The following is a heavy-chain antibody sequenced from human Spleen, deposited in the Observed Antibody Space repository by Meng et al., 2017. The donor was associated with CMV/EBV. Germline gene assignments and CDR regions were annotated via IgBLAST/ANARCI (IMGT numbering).Heavy chain of an antibody. CDR3: ARDLGPYEDGFNGMDV. D-gene: IGHD3-3*01. J-gene: IGHJ6*02. CDR2: INPNSGGT. Sequence: ASVKVSCKASGYTFTDYFIHWVRQAPGQGLEWMGWINPNSGGTNYAQKFQGRVTMTRDTSISTAYMELSRLRSDDTAVYYCARDLGPYEDGFNGMDVWGQGTTVTVSS. CDR1: GYTFTDYF. V-gene: IGHV1-2*02.